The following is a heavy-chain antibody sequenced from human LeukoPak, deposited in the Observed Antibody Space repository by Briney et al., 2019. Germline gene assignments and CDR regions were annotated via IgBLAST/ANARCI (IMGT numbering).Heavy chain of an antibody. CDR2: ISSSSYL. J-gene: IGHJ4*02. Sequence: GGSLRLSCAASGFTFSSYSMNWVRQAPGKGLEWVSSISSSSYLYYADSVKGRFTISRDNAKNSLYLQMNSLRAEDTAVYYCAGGHCSGGSCYSGDYWGQGTLVTVSS. D-gene: IGHD2-15*01. CDR1: GFTFSSYS. V-gene: IGHV3-21*01. CDR3: AGGHCSGGSCYSGDY.